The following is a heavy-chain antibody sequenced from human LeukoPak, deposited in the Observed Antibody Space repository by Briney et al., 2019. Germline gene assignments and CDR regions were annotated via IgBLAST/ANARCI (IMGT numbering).Heavy chain of an antibody. V-gene: IGHV1-2*02. CDR1: GYTFTGYY. Sequence: ASVKVSCKASGYTFTGYYMHWVRQAPGQGLEWMGWINPNSGGTNYAQKFQGRVTMTRDTSISTAYMELGRLRSDDTAVYCCARIPTYYYDSSGYYDYWGQGTLVTVSS. CDR3: ARIPTYYYDSSGYYDY. J-gene: IGHJ4*02. CDR2: INPNSGGT. D-gene: IGHD3-22*01.